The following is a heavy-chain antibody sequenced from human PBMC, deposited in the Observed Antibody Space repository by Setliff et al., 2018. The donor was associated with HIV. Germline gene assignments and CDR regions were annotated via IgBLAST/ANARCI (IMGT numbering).Heavy chain of an antibody. J-gene: IGHJ4*02. CDR1: GGTFSRHT. CDR3: ARDNYYDTSGAIGY. CDR2: IIPIFGTT. D-gene: IGHD3-22*01. Sequence: KVSCKSSGGTFSRHTISWVRQAPGQGLEWMGGIIPIFGTTNYAQNFQGRVSITADASTSTAYMELSSLRSEDTAVYYCARDNYYDTSGAIGYWGQGTLVTVSS. V-gene: IGHV1-69*01.